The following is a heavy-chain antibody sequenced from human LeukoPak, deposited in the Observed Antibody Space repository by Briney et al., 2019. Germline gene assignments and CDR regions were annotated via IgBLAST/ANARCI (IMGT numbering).Heavy chain of an antibody. Sequence: ASVKVSCKASGYTFTSYDINWVRQATGQGLEWMGWMNPNSGNTGYAQKFQGRVTMPRNTSISTAYMELSSLRSENTAVYYCARVAVTTENTYAFDIWGQGTMVTVSS. CDR3: ARVAVTTENTYAFDI. J-gene: IGHJ3*02. D-gene: IGHD4-17*01. CDR2: MNPNSGNT. V-gene: IGHV1-8*01. CDR1: GYTFTSYD.